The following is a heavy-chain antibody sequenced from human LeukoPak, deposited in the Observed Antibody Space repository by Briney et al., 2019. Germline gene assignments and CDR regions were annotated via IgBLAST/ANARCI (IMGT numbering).Heavy chain of an antibody. CDR1: GGSISSYY. Sequence: SETLSLTCTVSGGSISSYYWSWIRQPPGKGPEWIGYIYYSGSTNYNPSLKSRVTISVDTSKNQFSLKLSSVTAADTAVYYCARAVRYYDILTGYRNWFDPWGQGTLVTVSS. CDR2: IYYSGST. V-gene: IGHV4-59*01. J-gene: IGHJ5*02. CDR3: ARAVRYYDILTGYRNWFDP. D-gene: IGHD3-9*01.